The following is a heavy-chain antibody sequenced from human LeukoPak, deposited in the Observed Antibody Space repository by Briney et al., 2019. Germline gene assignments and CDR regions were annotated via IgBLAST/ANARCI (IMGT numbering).Heavy chain of an antibody. CDR1: GFTFSSYA. Sequence: PGGSLRLSCAASGFTFSSYAMSWVRQAPGKGLEWVSAISGSGGSTYYADSVKGRFTISRDNSKNTLYLQMHSLRAEDTAVYYCAKDGYSPYYYGMDVWGQGTTVTVSS. CDR3: AKDGYSPYYYGMDV. D-gene: IGHD5-12*01. CDR2: ISGSGGST. J-gene: IGHJ6*02. V-gene: IGHV3-23*01.